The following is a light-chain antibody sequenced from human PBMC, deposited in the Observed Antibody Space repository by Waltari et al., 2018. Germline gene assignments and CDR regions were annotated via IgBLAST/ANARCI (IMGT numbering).Light chain of an antibody. CDR1: QSISTY. J-gene: IGKJ3*01. V-gene: IGKV1-39*01. CDR2: GAF. CDR3: QQSYGNPRT. Sequence: DIQMTQSPSSLSASVGDRVTITCRASQSISTYLNWYQQKPGKAPKLLIYGAFSLQSGVPSRFSGSGSGTDFTLTTSSLQPEDFATYYCQQSYGNPRTFGPGTKVDI.